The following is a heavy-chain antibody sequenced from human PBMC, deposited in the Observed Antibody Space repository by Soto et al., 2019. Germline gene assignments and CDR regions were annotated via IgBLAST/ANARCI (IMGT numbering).Heavy chain of an antibody. J-gene: IGHJ4*02. CDR3: ARGGYYYDSSGYYYEPVDY. V-gene: IGHV4-34*01. Sequence: TSETLSLTCAVYGGSFSGYYWSWIRQPPGKGLEWIGEINHSGSTNYNPSLKSRVTISVDTSKNQFSLKLSSVTAADTAVYYCARGGYYYDSSGYYYEPVDYWGQGTLVTVSS. CDR1: GGSFSGYY. CDR2: INHSGST. D-gene: IGHD3-22*01.